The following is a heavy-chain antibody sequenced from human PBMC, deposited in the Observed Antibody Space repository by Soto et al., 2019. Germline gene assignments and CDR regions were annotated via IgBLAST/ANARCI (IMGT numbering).Heavy chain of an antibody. J-gene: IGHJ6*02. CDR3: ARRTAMVIPHYYYYYGMDV. CDR2: IYPGDSDT. D-gene: IGHD5-18*01. CDR1: GYSFTSYW. Sequence: PGESLKISCKGSGYSFTSYWIGWVRQMPGKGLEWMGIIYPGDSDTRYSPSFQGQVTISADKSISTAYLQWSSLKASDTAMYYCARRTAMVIPHYYYYYGMDVWGQGTTVTVSS. V-gene: IGHV5-51*01.